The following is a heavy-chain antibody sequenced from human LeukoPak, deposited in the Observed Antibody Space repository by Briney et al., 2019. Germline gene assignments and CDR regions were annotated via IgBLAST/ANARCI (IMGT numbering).Heavy chain of an antibody. Sequence: GASVKVSCKASGYTFTSYYMHWVRQAPGQGLEWMGWINPNSGGTNYAQKFQGRVTMTRDTSISTAYMELSRLRSDDTAVYYCARDPYRYSSGWYESWGHGFDYWGQGTLVTVSS. V-gene: IGHV1-2*02. CDR1: GYTFTSYY. CDR3: ARDPYRYSSGWYESWGHGFDY. CDR2: INPNSGGT. D-gene: IGHD6-19*01. J-gene: IGHJ4*02.